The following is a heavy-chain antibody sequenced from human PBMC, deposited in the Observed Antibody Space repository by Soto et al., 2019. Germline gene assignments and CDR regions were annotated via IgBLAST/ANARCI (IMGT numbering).Heavy chain of an antibody. CDR3: AKGLLPSGSYYGGKYFDY. V-gene: IGHV3-23*01. CDR2: ISGSGGST. J-gene: IGHJ4*02. Sequence: GGSLRLSCAASGFTFSSYAMSWVRQAPGKGLEWVSAISGSGGSTYYADSVKGRFTISRDNSKNTLYLQMNSLRAEDTAVYYCAKGLLPSGSYYGGKYFDYWGQGTLVTVSS. D-gene: IGHD1-26*01. CDR1: GFTFSSYA.